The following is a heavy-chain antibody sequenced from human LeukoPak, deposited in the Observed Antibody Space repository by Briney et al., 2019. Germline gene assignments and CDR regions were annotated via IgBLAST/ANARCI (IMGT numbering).Heavy chain of an antibody. J-gene: IGHJ5*02. CDR2: IYYSGST. Sequence: SETLSLTCTVSGGSFSSYYWSWIRQPPGKGLEWVGYIYYSGSTNYNPSLKSRVTISVDTSKNQFSLKLSSVTAADTAVYYCARAMVRGVIRSWWFDPWGQGTLVTVSS. D-gene: IGHD3-10*01. CDR1: GGSFSSYY. V-gene: IGHV4-59*01. CDR3: ARAMVRGVIRSWWFDP.